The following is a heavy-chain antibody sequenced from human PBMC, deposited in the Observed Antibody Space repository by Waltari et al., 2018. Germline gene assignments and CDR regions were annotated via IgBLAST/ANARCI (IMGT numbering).Heavy chain of an antibody. D-gene: IGHD3-10*01. CDR1: GFSLSTSGVG. J-gene: IGHJ4*02. CDR2: IYWTDDK. Sequence: QITLKESGPTLVKPTQTLTLTCTFSGFSLSTSGVGVGWIRQPPGKALEWLALIYWTDDKRYSPSLKSRLTITKYTSKNQVVLTMTNMDPVDTATYYCAHSPERITMVQGVPNFDYWGQGTLVTVSS. V-gene: IGHV2-5*01. CDR3: AHSPERITMVQGVPNFDY.